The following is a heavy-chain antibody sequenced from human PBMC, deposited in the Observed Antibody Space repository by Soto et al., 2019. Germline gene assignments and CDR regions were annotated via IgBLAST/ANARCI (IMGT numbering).Heavy chain of an antibody. V-gene: IGHV3-11*06. CDR3: ARGSAFIGLDY. D-gene: IGHD1-26*01. J-gene: IGHJ4*02. CDR2: VRSSSAFT. Sequence: VGALRLSCAASGFIFRDYYLGWVSQARGKGLWWISYVRSSSAFTSYADSVKGRFTISRDNTKDSLYLQMNSPRAEDTAIYYCARGSAFIGLDYWGQGT. CDR1: GFIFRDYY.